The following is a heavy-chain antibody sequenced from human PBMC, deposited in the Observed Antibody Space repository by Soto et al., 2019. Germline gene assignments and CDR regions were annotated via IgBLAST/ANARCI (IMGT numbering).Heavy chain of an antibody. J-gene: IGHJ6*01. V-gene: IGHV3-15*07. Sequence: GGSLRLSCAASGFTFSNAWMNWVRQAPGKGLEWVGRIKSKTDGGTTDYAAPVKGRFTISRDDSKNTLYLQMNSLKTEDTAVYYCTTDGDYRRYYYYYGMDVWGQGTTVTVSS. CDR3: TTDGDYRRYYYYYGMDV. CDR2: IKSKTDGGTT. D-gene: IGHD4-17*01. CDR1: GFTFSNAW.